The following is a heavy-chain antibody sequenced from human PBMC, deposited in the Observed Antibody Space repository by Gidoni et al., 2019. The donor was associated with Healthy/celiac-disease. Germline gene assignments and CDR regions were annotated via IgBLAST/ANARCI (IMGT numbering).Heavy chain of an antibody. D-gene: IGHD2-2*01. J-gene: IGHJ4*02. Sequence: QLQLQESGPGLVKPSETLSLTCTVSGGSISSSSYYWGWIRQPPGKGLEWIGSIYYSGSTYYNPSLKSRVTISVDTSKNQFSLKLSSVTAADTAVYYCARHVGYCSSTSCYLYFDYWGQGTLVTVSS. V-gene: IGHV4-39*01. CDR2: IYYSGST. CDR1: GGSISSSSYY. CDR3: ARHVGYCSSTSCYLYFDY.